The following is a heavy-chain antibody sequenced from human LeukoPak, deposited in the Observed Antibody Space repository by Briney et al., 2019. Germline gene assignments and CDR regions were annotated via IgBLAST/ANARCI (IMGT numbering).Heavy chain of an antibody. Sequence: GGSLRLSCAASGFTFSNAWMSWVRQTPGKGLEWVGRIRSKTDGGTTDYAAPVKGRFTISRDDSKNTLYLQMNSLKTEDTAVYYCTTIARRALYFQHWGQGTLVTVSS. D-gene: IGHD1-14*01. V-gene: IGHV3-15*01. CDR1: GFTFSNAW. CDR2: IRSKTDGGTT. J-gene: IGHJ1*01. CDR3: TTIARRALYFQH.